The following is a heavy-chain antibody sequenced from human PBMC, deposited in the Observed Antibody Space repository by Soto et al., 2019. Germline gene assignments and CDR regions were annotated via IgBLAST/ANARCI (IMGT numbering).Heavy chain of an antibody. CDR2: IYYSGST. V-gene: IGHV4-61*01. CDR1: GGSVSSGSYY. D-gene: IGHD3-10*01. J-gene: IGHJ6*02. CDR3: ARSIVLPTYYGMDV. Sequence: PSETLSLTCTVSGGSVSSGSYYWSWIRQPPGKGLEWIGYIYYSGSTNYNPSLKSRVTISVDTSKNQFSLKLSSVTAADTAVYYCARSIVLPTYYGMDVWGQGTTVTVSS.